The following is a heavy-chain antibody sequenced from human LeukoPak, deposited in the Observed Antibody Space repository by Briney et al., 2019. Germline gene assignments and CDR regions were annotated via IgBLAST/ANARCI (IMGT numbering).Heavy chain of an antibody. V-gene: IGHV3-30*02. D-gene: IGHD1-26*01. CDR2: IRHDGTEK. Sequence: AGSLRLSCVASGFTFSTYGMHWVRQAPGKGLEWLTFIRHDGTEKYYADSVKGRFTISRDNSRNTLYLQVDSLGPEDTAVSYCARLMVGQAGVGATHFDYWGQGTLVSVSS. CDR3: ARLMVGQAGVGATHFDY. CDR1: GFTFSTYG. J-gene: IGHJ4*02.